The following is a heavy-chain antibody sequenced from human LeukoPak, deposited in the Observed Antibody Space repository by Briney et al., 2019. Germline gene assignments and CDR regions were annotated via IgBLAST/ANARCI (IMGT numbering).Heavy chain of an antibody. D-gene: IGHD6-25*01. Sequence: PGGSLRLSCAASAFTFSRYGMHWVRQAPGKGLEWVAFIRYDGSNKYYADSVNGRFTISRDNSKNTLDLQMHSLRAEDTAVYYCAKDTRESGSGYGLLDYWGKGTLVTVSS. CDR3: AKDTRESGSGYGLLDY. J-gene: IGHJ4*02. CDR1: AFTFSRYG. V-gene: IGHV3-30*02. CDR2: IRYDGSNK.